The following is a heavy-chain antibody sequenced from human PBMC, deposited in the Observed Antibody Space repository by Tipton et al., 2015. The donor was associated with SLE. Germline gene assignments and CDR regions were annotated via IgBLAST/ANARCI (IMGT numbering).Heavy chain of an antibody. D-gene: IGHD4-17*01. CDR2: IYPDNSDT. Sequence: VQLVQSGAEVKKPGESLKISCKGSGYSFGTHWIAWVRQMPGKGLEWMGIIYPDNSDTRYSPSFRGQVTMSADKSVNTAYLNWSSLKSSDTAIYYCARRAYGDYHYGLDVWGQGP. V-gene: IGHV5-51*03. J-gene: IGHJ6*02. CDR1: GYSFGTHW. CDR3: ARRAYGDYHYGLDV.